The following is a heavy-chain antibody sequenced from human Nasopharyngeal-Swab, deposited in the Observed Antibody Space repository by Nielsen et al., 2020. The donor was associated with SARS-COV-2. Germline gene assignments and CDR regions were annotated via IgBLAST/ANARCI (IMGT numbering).Heavy chain of an antibody. D-gene: IGHD3-22*01. J-gene: IGHJ3*02. V-gene: IGHV3-74*01. CDR3: ARGGTYYYDGSNDAFDI. Sequence: GESLKISCAASGFTFSSYWMHWVRQAPGKGLVWVSRINSDGSSTSYADSVKGRFTISRDNAKNTLYLQMNSLRAGDTAVYYCARGGTYYYDGSNDAFDIWGQGTMVTVSS. CDR1: GFTFSSYW. CDR2: INSDGSST.